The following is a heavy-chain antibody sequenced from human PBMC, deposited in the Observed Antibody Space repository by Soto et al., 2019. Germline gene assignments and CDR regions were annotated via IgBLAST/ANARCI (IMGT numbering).Heavy chain of an antibody. V-gene: IGHV4-4*07. D-gene: IGHD5-18*01. CDR1: GGSIGNYY. CDR3: ARDYDVNTALDYWYFDL. Sequence: QVQLQESGPGLVKPSESLSLTCSVSGGSIGNYYWAWIRQSAGKGLEGIGRIYTSGRTHYNPSLTGRVTVSIDTSKNQVSLRLTSVTAADTAIYYCARDYDVNTALDYWYFDLWGRGTLVTVSS. CDR2: IYTSGRT. J-gene: IGHJ2*01.